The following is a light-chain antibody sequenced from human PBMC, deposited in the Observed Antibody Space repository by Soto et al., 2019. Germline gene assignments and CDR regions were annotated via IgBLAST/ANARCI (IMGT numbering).Light chain of an antibody. J-gene: IGLJ3*02. V-gene: IGLV2-23*02. CDR3: CSYAGGGAWV. CDR1: NSNVGNFDL. Sequence: QSALTQPASVSGSPGQSITISCTGSNSNVGNFDLVSWYQQIPGKAPQLIIFEVSRRPSRVSDRFSGSKSGNTASLTISGLQTEDEGDLYCCSYAGGGAWVFGGGTKVTVL. CDR2: EVS.